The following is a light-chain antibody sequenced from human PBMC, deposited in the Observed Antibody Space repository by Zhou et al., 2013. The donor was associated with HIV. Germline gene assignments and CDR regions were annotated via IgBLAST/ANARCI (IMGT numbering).Light chain of an antibody. CDR1: QSVSSSY. CDR2: GAS. J-gene: IGKJ5*01. CDR3: QQYDSSPIT. Sequence: EIVLTQSPGTLSLSPGERATLSCRASQSVSSSYFAWYQQKPGQAPRLLIYGASQRASGIPDRFSGSGSGTDFTLTIRRLEPEDFAVYSCQQYDSSPITFGHGTRLEIK. V-gene: IGKV3-20*01.